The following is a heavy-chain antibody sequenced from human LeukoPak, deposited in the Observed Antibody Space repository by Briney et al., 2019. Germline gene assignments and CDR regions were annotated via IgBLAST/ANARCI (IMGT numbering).Heavy chain of an antibody. Sequence: PSETLSLTCAVYGGSFSGYYWSWIRQPAGKGLEWIGRIYTSGSTNYNPSLKSRVTISVDTSKNQFSLKVNSVTAADTAVYYCARQSQYSGYQAPDYWGQGTLVTVSS. CDR2: IYTSGST. CDR3: ARQSQYSGYQAPDY. D-gene: IGHD5-12*01. J-gene: IGHJ4*02. CDR1: GGSFSGYY. V-gene: IGHV4-59*10.